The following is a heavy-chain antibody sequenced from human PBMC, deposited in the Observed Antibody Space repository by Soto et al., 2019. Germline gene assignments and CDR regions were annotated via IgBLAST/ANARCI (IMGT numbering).Heavy chain of an antibody. D-gene: IGHD4-4*01. CDR3: AKSNYPPYYYYGMDV. Sequence: GGALRLSGAASVFTCSSYAMSWVRQAPGKGLEWVSAISGSGGSTYYADSVKGRFTISRDNSKNTLYLQMNSLRAEDTAVYYCAKSNYPPYYYYGMDVWGQGTTVTVSS. CDR2: ISGSGGST. J-gene: IGHJ6*02. CDR1: VFTCSSYA. V-gene: IGHV3-23*01.